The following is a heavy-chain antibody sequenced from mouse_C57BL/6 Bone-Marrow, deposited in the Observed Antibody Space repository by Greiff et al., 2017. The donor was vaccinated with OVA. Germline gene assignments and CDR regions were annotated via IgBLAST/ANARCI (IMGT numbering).Heavy chain of an antibody. CDR3: ARMVYGSSPYYFDY. J-gene: IGHJ2*01. D-gene: IGHD1-1*01. Sequence: QVQLQQSGPELVKPGASVKISCKASGYAFSSSWMHWVKQRPGKGLEWIGRIYPGDGDTNYNGKFKGKATLTADKSSSTAYMQLSSLTSEDSAVYFCARMVYGSSPYYFDYWGQGTTLTVSS. V-gene: IGHV1-82*01. CDR2: IYPGDGDT. CDR1: GYAFSSSW.